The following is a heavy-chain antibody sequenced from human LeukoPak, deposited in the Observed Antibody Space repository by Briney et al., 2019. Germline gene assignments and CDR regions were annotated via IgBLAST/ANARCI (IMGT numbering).Heavy chain of an antibody. CDR1: GDSVSSNSAA. J-gene: IGHJ5*02. Sequence: SQTLSLTCAISGDSVSSNSAAWNWIRQSPSRGLEWVGRTYYRSKWYNDYAVSVKSRITINPDTSKNQFSLQLNSVTPEDTAVYYCAREPDIAAAGTAWFDPWGQETLVTVSS. V-gene: IGHV6-1*01. CDR2: TYYRSKWYN. D-gene: IGHD6-13*01. CDR3: AREPDIAAAGTAWFDP.